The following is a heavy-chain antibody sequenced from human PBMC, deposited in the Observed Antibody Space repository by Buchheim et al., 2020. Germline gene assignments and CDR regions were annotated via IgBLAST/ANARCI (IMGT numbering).Heavy chain of an antibody. V-gene: IGHV3-23*01. CDR3: AKDHGLDDWLLVAPQY. J-gene: IGHJ4*02. Sequence: EVQLLESGGGLVQPGGSLRLSCAASGFTFSSYAMSWVRQAPGKGLEWVSAISGSGGSTYYADSVKGRFTISRDNSKNTLYLQMNSLGDEDTAVYYCAKDHGLDDWLLVAPQYWGQGTL. CDR2: ISGSGGST. CDR1: GFTFSSYA. D-gene: IGHD3-9*01.